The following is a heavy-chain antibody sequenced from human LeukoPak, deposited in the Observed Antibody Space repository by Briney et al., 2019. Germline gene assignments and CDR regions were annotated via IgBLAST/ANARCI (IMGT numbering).Heavy chain of an antibody. D-gene: IGHD6-19*01. CDR2: LDPNSGNT. J-gene: IGHJ5*02. CDR1: GYTFTSYD. Sequence: ASVKVSCKSSGYTFTSYDINWVRQATGQGLEWMGWLDPNSGNTGYAQKFQGRVTITRNTAVNTAYMELSSLRSEDTAVYYCARMTVSGRDNWFDPWGQGTLVTVSS. V-gene: IGHV1-8*03. CDR3: ARMTVSGRDNWFDP.